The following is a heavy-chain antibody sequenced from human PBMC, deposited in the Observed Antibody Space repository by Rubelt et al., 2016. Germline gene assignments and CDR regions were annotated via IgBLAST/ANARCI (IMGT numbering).Heavy chain of an antibody. CDR1: GFTFSSYD. Sequence: EVQLVESGGGLVQPGGSLRLSCAASGFTFSSYDMHWVRQAPGKGLEYVSAISSNGASAFYADSVKGRFTISRDNSKNTLYLQMGSLRAEDMAVYYCARSPGYCSGGSCPYGMDVWGQGTTVTVSS. J-gene: IGHJ6*02. CDR2: ISSNGASA. CDR3: ARSPGYCSGGSCPYGMDV. D-gene: IGHD2-15*01. V-gene: IGHV3-64*07.